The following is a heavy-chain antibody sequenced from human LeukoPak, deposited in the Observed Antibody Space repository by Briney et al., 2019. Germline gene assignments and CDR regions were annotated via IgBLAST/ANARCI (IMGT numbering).Heavy chain of an antibody. CDR1: GGSFSGHY. Sequence: SETLSLTCAVYGGSFSGHYWTWIRQPPGKGLEWIGESTHSGSTNYNPSLKSRVTISVDTSKSQFSLKLISVTAADTAVYHCARGRTGAAALDFWGPGTLVTVSS. J-gene: IGHJ4*02. D-gene: IGHD2-2*01. V-gene: IGHV4-34*01. CDR3: ARGRTGAAALDF. CDR2: STHSGST.